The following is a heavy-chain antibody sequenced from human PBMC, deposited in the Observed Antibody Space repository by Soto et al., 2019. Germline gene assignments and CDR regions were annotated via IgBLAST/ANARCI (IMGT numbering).Heavy chain of an antibody. Sequence: GGSLRLSCAASGFTVSSYSMNWVRQAPGKGLEWVSSISSSSSYIYYADSVKGRFTISRDNAKNSLYLQMNSLRAEDTAVYYCARVQDYYDSSGYYYPIDYWGQGTLVTVSS. CDR3: ARVQDYYDSSGYYYPIDY. CDR2: ISSSSSYI. CDR1: GFTVSSYS. V-gene: IGHV3-21*01. J-gene: IGHJ4*02. D-gene: IGHD3-22*01.